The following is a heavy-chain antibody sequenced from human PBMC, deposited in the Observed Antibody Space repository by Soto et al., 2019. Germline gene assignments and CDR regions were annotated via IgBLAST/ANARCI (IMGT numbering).Heavy chain of an antibody. Sequence: GSLRLSCVASGFTFSSFWMHWVRQAPGKGLVWVSRINLDGSSTDYADSVKGRFTISRDNSKNTLYLQMNSLRAEDTAVYYCAKGYGSGSYYNPDYYYYGMDVWGQGTTVTVSS. J-gene: IGHJ6*02. V-gene: IGHV3-74*01. CDR3: AKGYGSGSYYNPDYYYYGMDV. CDR2: INLDGSST. CDR1: GFTFSSFW. D-gene: IGHD3-10*01.